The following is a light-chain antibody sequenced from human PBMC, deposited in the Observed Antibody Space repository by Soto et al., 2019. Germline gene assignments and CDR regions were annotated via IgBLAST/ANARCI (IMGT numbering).Light chain of an antibody. CDR1: SSNIGSNN. CDR3: AAWDDSLNGAV. J-gene: IGLJ7*01. CDR2: SNN. Sequence: QSVLTQPPSASGTPGQRVTISCSGSSSNIGSNNVNWYQQLPGTAPKLLIYSNNQRPSGGPDRFSGSKSGTSASLAISGRQSEDEADYYCAAWDDSLNGAVFGGGTQLTVL. V-gene: IGLV1-44*01.